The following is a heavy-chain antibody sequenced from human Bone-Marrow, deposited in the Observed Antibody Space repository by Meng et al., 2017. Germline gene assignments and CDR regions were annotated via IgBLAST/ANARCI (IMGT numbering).Heavy chain of an antibody. CDR1: GYNFTSYY. CDR2: INPSGGST. J-gene: IGHJ5*02. D-gene: IGHD1-1*01. V-gene: IGHV1-46*01. CDR3: ARETTRVWWFDP. Sequence: QVQLLASWAEVKKPGASWKVYCKASGYNFTSYYMHWVRQAPGQGLEWMGIINPSGGSTSYAQKFQGRVTMTRDTSTSTVYMELSSLRSEDTAVYYCARETTRVWWFDPWGQGTLVTVSS.